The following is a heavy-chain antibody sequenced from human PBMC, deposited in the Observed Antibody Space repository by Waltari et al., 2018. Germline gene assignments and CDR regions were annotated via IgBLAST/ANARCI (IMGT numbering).Heavy chain of an antibody. CDR2: ISGSGGST. CDR1: GFTFRSYA. Sequence: EVQLVESGGGLVQPGGSLRLSCAASGFTFRSYALRWVRQAPGKGLEWVPAISGSGGSTYYADSVKGRFTISRDNSKNTLYLQMNSLRAEDTAVYYCAKDRAGWQPGGFDYWGQGTLVTVSS. J-gene: IGHJ4*02. CDR3: AKDRAGWQPGGFDY. V-gene: IGHV3-23*04. D-gene: IGHD3-16*01.